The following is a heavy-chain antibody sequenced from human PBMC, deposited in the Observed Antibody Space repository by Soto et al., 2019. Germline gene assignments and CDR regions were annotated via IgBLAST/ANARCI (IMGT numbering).Heavy chain of an antibody. CDR1: GFSLSTSGVG. D-gene: IGHD4-17*01. CDR2: IYWDDDK. J-gene: IGHJ4*02. V-gene: IGHV2-5*02. CDR3: AHSLDYGGNSGYFDY. Sequence: QITLKESGPPLVKPTQTLTLTCTFSGFSLSTSGVGVGWIRQPPGKALEWLALIYWDDDKRYSPSLKSRLTIXXDXSXSQVVLTMTNMDPVDTATYYCAHSLDYGGNSGYFDYWGQGTLVTVSS.